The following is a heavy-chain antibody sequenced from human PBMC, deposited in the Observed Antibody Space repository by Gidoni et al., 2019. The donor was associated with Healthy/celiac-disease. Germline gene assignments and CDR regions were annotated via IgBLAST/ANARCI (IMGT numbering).Heavy chain of an antibody. J-gene: IGHJ2*01. V-gene: IGHV3-43*02. CDR2: ISGDGGST. CDR3: ARSTRLRGYFDL. CDR1: GFTFDDYA. Sequence: EVQLVESGGGLVQPGGSLGLSCAASGFTFDDYAMHWVRQAPGKGLEWVSLISGDGGSTYYADSVKGRFTISRDNSKNSLYLQMNSLRTEDTALYYCARSTRLRGYFDLWGRGTLVTVSS.